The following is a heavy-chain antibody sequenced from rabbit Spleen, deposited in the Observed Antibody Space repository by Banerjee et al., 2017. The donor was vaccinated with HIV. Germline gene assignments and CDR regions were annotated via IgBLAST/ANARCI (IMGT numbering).Heavy chain of an antibody. Sequence: QSLEESGEDMVKPGASLTLTCTASGFSFSTSYYICWVRQAPGKGLEWIACINVATGKPVYATWAKGRFTISRTSSTTVTLRMTSLTAADTATYFCARDLVGVIGWNFYLWGQGTLVTVS. CDR3: ARDLVGVIGWNFYL. V-gene: IGHV1S40*01. D-gene: IGHD1-1*01. CDR1: GFSFSTSYY. J-gene: IGHJ4*01. CDR2: INVATGKP.